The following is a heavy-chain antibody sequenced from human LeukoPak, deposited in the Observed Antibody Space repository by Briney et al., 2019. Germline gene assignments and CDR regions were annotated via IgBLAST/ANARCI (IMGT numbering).Heavy chain of an antibody. CDR3: AKGDFWNGLGEYFLY. J-gene: IGHJ1*01. CDR1: GFSFSTYG. CDR2: ISYDGSNQ. V-gene: IGHV3-33*05. Sequence: PGGSLRLSCAASGFSFSTYGMFWVRQAPGKGLEWVGVISYDGSNQYYADSVKGRFTISRDNSKNTLYLQMDSLRAEDTAVYYCAKGDFWNGLGEYFLYWGQGILLTVSS. D-gene: IGHD3-3*01.